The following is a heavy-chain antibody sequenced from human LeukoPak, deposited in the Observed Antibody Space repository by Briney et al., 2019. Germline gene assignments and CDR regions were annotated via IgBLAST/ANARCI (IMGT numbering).Heavy chain of an antibody. D-gene: IGHD5-24*01. Sequence: PSETLSLTCAVCGGSFSGYYWSWIRQPPGKGLEWIGEINHSGSTNYNPSLKSRVTISVDTSKNQFSLKLSSVTAADTAVYYCARIGREGYNFHYWGQGTLVTVSS. J-gene: IGHJ4*02. CDR1: GGSFSGYY. CDR2: INHSGST. CDR3: ARIGREGYNFHY. V-gene: IGHV4-34*01.